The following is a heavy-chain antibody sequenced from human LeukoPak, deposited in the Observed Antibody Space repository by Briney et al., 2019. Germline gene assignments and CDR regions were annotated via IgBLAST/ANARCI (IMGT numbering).Heavy chain of an antibody. CDR1: GGSFSGYY. V-gene: IGHV4-34*01. CDR3: ARVAGSYCDEYYFDY. J-gene: IGHJ4*02. Sequence: PSETLSLTCAVYGGSFSGYYWSWIRQPPGKGLEWIGEINHSGSTNYNPSLKSRVTISVDTSKNQFSLKLSSVTAADTAVYYCARVAGSYCDEYYFDYWGQGTLVTVSS. D-gene: IGHD3-10*01. CDR2: INHSGST.